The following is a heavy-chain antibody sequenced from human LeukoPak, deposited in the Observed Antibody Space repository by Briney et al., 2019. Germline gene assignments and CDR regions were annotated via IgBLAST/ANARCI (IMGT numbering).Heavy chain of an antibody. CDR2: FDPEDGGT. Sequence: ASVKVSCKVSGYTLTELSMHWVRQAPGKGLEWMGGFDPEDGGTIYAQKFQGRVTMTRDTSTSTVYMELSSLRSEDTAVYYCARHYGPWGQGTLVTVSS. CDR1: GYTLTELS. J-gene: IGHJ5*02. D-gene: IGHD3-16*01. CDR3: ARHYGP. V-gene: IGHV1-24*01.